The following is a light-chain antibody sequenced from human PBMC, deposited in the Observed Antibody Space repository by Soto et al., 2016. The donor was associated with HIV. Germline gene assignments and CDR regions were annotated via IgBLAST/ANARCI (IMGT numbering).Light chain of an antibody. CDR2: DDD. Sequence: SYVLTQSPSVSVAPGKTATITCGGNNIGSKSVHWYQQKPGQAPVLVVYDDDDRPSGIPERFSGSSSGNTATLTISRVEIGDEADYYCQVWDSSSDHWVFGGGTKLTVL. V-gene: IGLV3-21*03. CDR3: QVWDSSSDHWV. CDR1: NIGSKS. J-gene: IGLJ3*02.